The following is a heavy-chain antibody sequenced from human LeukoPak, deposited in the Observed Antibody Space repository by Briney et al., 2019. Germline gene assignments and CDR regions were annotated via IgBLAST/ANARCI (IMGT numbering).Heavy chain of an antibody. CDR3: AKDMFYYDSSGEGYYFDY. CDR1: GFTFDDYA. D-gene: IGHD3-22*01. J-gene: IGHJ4*02. V-gene: IGHV3-9*01. Sequence: PGGSLRLSCAASGFTFDDYAMHWVRQAPGKGLEWVSGISLNSGSIGYADSVKGRFTISRDNAKNSLYLQMNSLRAEDTALYYCAKDMFYYDSSGEGYYFDYWGQGTLVTVSS. CDR2: ISLNSGSI.